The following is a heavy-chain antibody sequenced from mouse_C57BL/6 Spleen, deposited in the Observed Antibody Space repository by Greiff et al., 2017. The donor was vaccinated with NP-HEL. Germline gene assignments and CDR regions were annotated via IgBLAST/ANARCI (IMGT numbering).Heavy chain of an antibody. D-gene: IGHD2-1*01. CDR2: ISYDGSN. CDR1: GYSITSGYY. J-gene: IGHJ2*01. V-gene: IGHV3-6*01. CDR3: AREVTGLFFDY. Sequence: VQLKESGPGLVKPSQSLSLTCSVTGYSITSGYYWNWIRQFPGNKLEWMGYISYDGSNNYNPSLKNRISITRDTSKNQFFLKLNSVTTEDTATYYCAREVTGLFFDYWGQGTTLTVSS.